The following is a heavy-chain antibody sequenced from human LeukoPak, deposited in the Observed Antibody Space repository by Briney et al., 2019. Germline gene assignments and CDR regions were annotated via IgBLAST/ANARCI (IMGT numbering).Heavy chain of an antibody. J-gene: IGHJ2*01. Sequence: PSETLSLTCTVSGGSIRSSTHYWGWIRQPPGKGLEWIGYIYYSGSTHYNPSLRSRVTISVDTSKNQLSLNLNSVTAADTAVYYCARQVDYPYWYFDLWGRGTLVTVSS. CDR3: ARQVDYPYWYFDL. D-gene: IGHD3-16*01. CDR2: IYYSGST. V-gene: IGHV4-61*05. CDR1: GGSIRSSTHY.